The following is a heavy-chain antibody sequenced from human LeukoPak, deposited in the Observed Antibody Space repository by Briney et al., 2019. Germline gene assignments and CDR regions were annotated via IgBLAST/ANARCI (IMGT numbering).Heavy chain of an antibody. CDR2: IRSKANSYAT. J-gene: IGHJ4*02. Sequence: QPGGSLRLSCAASGFTFSGSAMHWVRQASGKGLEWVGRIRSKANSYATAYAASVKGRFTISRDDSKNTAYLQMNSLKTEDTAVYYCTRHLAGDSAVDYWGQGTLVTVSS. V-gene: IGHV3-73*01. D-gene: IGHD2-21*01. CDR3: TRHLAGDSAVDY. CDR1: GFTFSGSA.